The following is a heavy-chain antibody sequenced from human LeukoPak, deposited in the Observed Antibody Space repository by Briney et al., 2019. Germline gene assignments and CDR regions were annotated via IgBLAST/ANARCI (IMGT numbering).Heavy chain of an antibody. CDR1: GFTFSSYA. Sequence: PGGSLRLSCAASGFTFSSYAMSWVRQAPGKGLGWVSAISGSGGSTYYADSVKGRFTISRDNSKNTLYLQMNSLRAEDTAVYYCAKSRYYYDSSGYYGFYYFDYWGQGTLVTVSS. J-gene: IGHJ4*02. V-gene: IGHV3-23*01. CDR2: ISGSGGST. CDR3: AKSRYYYDSSGYYGFYYFDY. D-gene: IGHD3-22*01.